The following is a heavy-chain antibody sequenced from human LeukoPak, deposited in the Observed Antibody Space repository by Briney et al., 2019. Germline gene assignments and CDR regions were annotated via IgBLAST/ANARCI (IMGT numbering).Heavy chain of an antibody. D-gene: IGHD3-9*01. CDR1: SGSFSDYY. CDR2: INHSRST. V-gene: IGHV4-34*01. Sequence: SETLSLTCAVYSGSFSDYYWSWIRQPPGKGLEWIGEINHSRSTNYNPSLKSRVTISVDTSKNQFSLKLSSVTAADTAVYYCALFDWLFLGKYWGQGTLVTVSS. J-gene: IGHJ4*02. CDR3: ALFDWLFLGKY.